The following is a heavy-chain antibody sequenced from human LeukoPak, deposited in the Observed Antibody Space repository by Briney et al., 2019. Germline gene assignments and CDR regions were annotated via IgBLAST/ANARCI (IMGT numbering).Heavy chain of an antibody. CDR1: GGSISSYY. Sequence: TSETLSLTCTVSGGSISSYYWSWIRQPPGKGLEWIGYIYYSGSTNYNPSLKSRVTISVDTSKNQFSLKLSSVTAADTAVYYCARLSRYCSGGSCYSDYWGQGTLVTVSS. V-gene: IGHV4-59*12. D-gene: IGHD2-15*01. J-gene: IGHJ4*02. CDR2: IYYSGST. CDR3: ARLSRYCSGGSCYSDY.